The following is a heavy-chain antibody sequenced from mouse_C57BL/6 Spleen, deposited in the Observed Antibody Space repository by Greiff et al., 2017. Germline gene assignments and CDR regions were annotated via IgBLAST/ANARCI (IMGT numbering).Heavy chain of an antibody. V-gene: IGHV1-52*01. J-gene: IGHJ2*01. D-gene: IGHD1-1*01. CDR2: IVPSDSVT. Sequence: QVQLQQPGAELVRPGSSVKLSCKASGYTFTSYWMHWVKQRPIQGLDWIGNIVPSDSVTHYNQKFKDKATLTVDKSSSTAYMQLSSLTSEDSAVYDCAKGHGSSYNYFDYWGQGTTLTVSS. CDR3: AKGHGSSYNYFDY. CDR1: GYTFTSYW.